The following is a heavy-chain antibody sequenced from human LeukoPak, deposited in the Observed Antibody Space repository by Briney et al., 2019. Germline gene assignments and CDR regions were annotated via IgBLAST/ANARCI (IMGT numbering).Heavy chain of an antibody. D-gene: IGHD2-15*01. CDR3: ARDIGWTKGPFDY. CDR1: GYSISSGYF. V-gene: IGHV4-38-2*01. Sequence: SETLSLTCEVSGYSISSGYFWAWIRQSPGKGLEVIAGIFHDGRTYYNPSVQSRVTISVDTFRNRYSLKLKSVTAADAAVYYCARDIGWTKGPFDYWGQGTLVTVSS. CDR2: IFHDGRT. J-gene: IGHJ4*02.